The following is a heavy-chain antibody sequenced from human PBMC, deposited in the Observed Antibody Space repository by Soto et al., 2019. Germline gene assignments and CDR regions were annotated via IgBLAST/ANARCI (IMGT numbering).Heavy chain of an antibody. J-gene: IGHJ6*02. D-gene: IGHD1-26*01. CDR1: GGTFSSYA. V-gene: IGHV1-69*13. Sequence: SVKVSCKASGGTFSSYAISWVRQAPGQGLEWMGGIIPIFGTANYAQKFQGRVTITADESTSTAYMELSSLRSEDTAVYYCARVGSGSYYYYYYGMDVWGQGTTVTVSS. CDR2: IIPIFGTA. CDR3: ARVGSGSYYYYYYGMDV.